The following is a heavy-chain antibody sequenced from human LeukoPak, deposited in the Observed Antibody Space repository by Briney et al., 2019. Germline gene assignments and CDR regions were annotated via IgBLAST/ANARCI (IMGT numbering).Heavy chain of an antibody. CDR1: VDSVCDTNYY. CDR2: SYYTNST. Sequence: SETLSLTCTVSVDSVCDTNYYWGWIRQPPGQGLQWIVDSYYTNSTYYNPSLRSRATMSVDSSKNQSSLKTSSVTAANTGVYYCARMSKGRFFDTVFDFWGQGTL. J-gene: IGHJ4*02. CDR3: ARMSKGRFFDTVFDF. D-gene: IGHD3-9*01. V-gene: IGHV4-39*01.